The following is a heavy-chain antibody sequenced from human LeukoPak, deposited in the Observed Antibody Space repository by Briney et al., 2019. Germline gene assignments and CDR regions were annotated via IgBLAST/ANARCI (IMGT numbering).Heavy chain of an antibody. CDR2: IHSGGNA. J-gene: IGHJ4*02. CDR3: ARALVGATIGYFGF. D-gene: IGHD1-26*01. Sequence: GGSLRLSCAASGFTFSSYSMNWVRQAPGKGLEWVSVIHSGGNAYYADSVRGRFTISRDSSKNTLYLQMNTLGVEDTAVYYCARALVGATIGYFGFWGQGTLVTVSS. V-gene: IGHV3-53*01. CDR1: GFTFSSYS.